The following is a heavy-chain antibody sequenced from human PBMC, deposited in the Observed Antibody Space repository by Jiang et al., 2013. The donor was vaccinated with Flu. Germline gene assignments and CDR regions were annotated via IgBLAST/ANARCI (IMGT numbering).Heavy chain of an antibody. Sequence: PGLVKPSETLSLTCTVSGASISDTNYYWGWIRQPPGKGLEWIASIDYSGRSFYNPSRKSRVTISADTSKDQFSLTLTSLTAADTAVYYYARLSYRANRGWNYFDFWGQGTLVTVSS. V-gene: IGHV4-39*01. CDR2: IDYSGRS. D-gene: IGHD6-19*01. J-gene: IGHJ4*02. CDR3: ARLSYRANRGWNYFDF. CDR1: GASISDTNYY.